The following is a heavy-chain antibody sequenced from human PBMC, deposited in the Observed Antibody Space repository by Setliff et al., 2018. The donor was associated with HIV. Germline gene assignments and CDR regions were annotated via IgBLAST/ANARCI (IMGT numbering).Heavy chain of an antibody. D-gene: IGHD1-26*01. CDR3: ARGTRVGANDAFDI. CDR1: GYTFSTYP. Sequence: ASVKVSCKTTGYTFSTYPMHWVRQAPGQRLEWMGWINTGNDNTRYSQKFQGRVTITRDTSASTAYMELSSLTSEDTAVYYCARGTRVGANDAFDIWGQGTMVTVSS. J-gene: IGHJ3*02. CDR2: INTGNDNT. V-gene: IGHV1-3*04.